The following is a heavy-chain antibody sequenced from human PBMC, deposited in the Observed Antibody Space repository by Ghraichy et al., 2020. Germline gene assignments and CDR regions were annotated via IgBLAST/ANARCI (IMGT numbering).Heavy chain of an antibody. V-gene: IGHV3-21*01. J-gene: IGHJ4*02. CDR1: GFAFTSYT. D-gene: IGHD5-12*01. CDR2: ISTSSTSI. Sequence: GGSLRLSYAASGFAFTSYTMNWVRQAPGKGLEWVSSISTSSTSIDYADSVRGRFAISRDNAKNSLYLQMYSLSAEDTAVYYCARGAVATTLDYWGQGTLVTVSS. CDR3: ARGAVATTLDY.